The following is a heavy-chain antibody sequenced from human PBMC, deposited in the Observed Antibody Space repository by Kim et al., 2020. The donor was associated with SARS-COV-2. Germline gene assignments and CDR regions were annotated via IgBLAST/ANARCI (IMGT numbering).Heavy chain of an antibody. CDR1: GGSVRSGGYF. Sequence: SETLSLTCTVSGGSVRSGGYFWTWIRQHPGKGLEWIGYISHTGSTYYKPSLESRVTISVETPENQFSLNLKSVTSADTGVYYCARSSRYSGYTEWGQGT. D-gene: IGHD5-12*01. J-gene: IGHJ3*01. V-gene: IGHV4-31*03. CDR2: ISHTGST. CDR3: ARSSRYSGYTE.